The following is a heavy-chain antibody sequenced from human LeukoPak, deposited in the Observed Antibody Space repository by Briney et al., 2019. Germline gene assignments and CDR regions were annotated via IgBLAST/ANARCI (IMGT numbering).Heavy chain of an antibody. D-gene: IGHD4-23*01. CDR2: IDYSGST. CDR3: ARLNGGN. CDR1: GGSISSYY. J-gene: IGHJ4*02. V-gene: IGHV4-59*08. Sequence: SETLSLTCTVSGGSISSYYWSWIRQPPGKGLEWIGYIDYSGSTAYNPSHNGRVAVSVDTSKNQFSLKLRSVTAADTAVYYCARLNGGNWGPGILVTVSS.